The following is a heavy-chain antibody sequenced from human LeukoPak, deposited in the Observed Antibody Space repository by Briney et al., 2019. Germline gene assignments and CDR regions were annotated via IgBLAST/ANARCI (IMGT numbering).Heavy chain of an antibody. CDR1: GFTVSSNY. D-gene: IGHD4-17*01. CDR2: IYSGGST. CDR3: ARVLWNGDYPRFDY. J-gene: IGHJ4*02. Sequence: GGSLRLSCAAAGFTVSSNYKSWVRQAPGKGLEWVSTIYSGGSTFYADSVKGRFTISRDNSKNTLYLQMNSLRAEDTAVYYCARVLWNGDYPRFDYWGQGTLVTVSS. V-gene: IGHV3-53*01.